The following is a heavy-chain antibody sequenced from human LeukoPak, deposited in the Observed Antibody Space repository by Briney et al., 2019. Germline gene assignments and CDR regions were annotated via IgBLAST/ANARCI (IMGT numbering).Heavy chain of an antibody. CDR2: ISWNSGSI. J-gene: IGHJ5*02. Sequence: GGSLRLSCAASGFTFDDYAMHWVRQAPGKGLEWVSGISWNSGSIGYADSVKGRFTISRDNAKNSLCLQMNSLRAEDTALYYCAKGFDSVVVVPAAPWGQGTLVTVSS. CDR1: GFTFDDYA. CDR3: AKGFDSVVVVPAAP. D-gene: IGHD2-2*01. V-gene: IGHV3-9*01.